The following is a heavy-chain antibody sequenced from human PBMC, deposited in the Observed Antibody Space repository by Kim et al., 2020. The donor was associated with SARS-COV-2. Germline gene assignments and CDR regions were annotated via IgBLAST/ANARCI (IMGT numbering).Heavy chain of an antibody. D-gene: IGHD1-26*01. CDR3: AREKDLLPLFDH. V-gene: IGHV1-3*01. Sequence: YPQKFEERVIITRDTSASTVYMEMSSLRSEDTAIYYCAREKDLLPLFDHWGQGTPVTVSS. J-gene: IGHJ4*02.